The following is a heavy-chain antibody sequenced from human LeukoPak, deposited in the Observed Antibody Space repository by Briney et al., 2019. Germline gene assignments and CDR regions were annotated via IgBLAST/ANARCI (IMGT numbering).Heavy chain of an antibody. V-gene: IGHV1-69*04. CDR2: IIPILGIA. CDR1: GGTFSSYA. CDR3: ARDLRLPQGRNAFDI. J-gene: IGHJ3*02. D-gene: IGHD2-21*02. Sequence: SSVKVSCKASGGTFSSYAISWVRQAPGQGLEWMGRIIPILGIATYAQKFQGRVTITADKSTSTAYMELSSLRSEDTAVYYCARDLRLPQGRNAFDIWGQGTMVTVSS.